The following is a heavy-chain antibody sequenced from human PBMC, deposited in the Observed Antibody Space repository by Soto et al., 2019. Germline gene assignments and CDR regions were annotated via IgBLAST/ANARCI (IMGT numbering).Heavy chain of an antibody. D-gene: IGHD7-27*01. Sequence: GGSLRLSCAASGFIFSSFGMHWVRQAPGKGLEWVAHIWYDGSNTYYADSVKGRFTISRDNSRNTLYLQMNSLRAEDTAVYHCVRDLLGSGGHFDYWGQGTPVTV. CDR3: VRDLLGSGGHFDY. V-gene: IGHV3-33*01. CDR2: IWYDGSNT. J-gene: IGHJ4*02. CDR1: GFIFSSFG.